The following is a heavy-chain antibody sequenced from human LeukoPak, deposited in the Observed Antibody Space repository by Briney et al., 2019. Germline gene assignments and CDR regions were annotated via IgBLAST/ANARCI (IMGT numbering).Heavy chain of an antibody. Sequence: SETLSLTCTVSGGSISSSSYYWGWIRQPPGKGLEWIGSIYYSGSTYYNQSLKSRVTISVDTSKNQFSLKLSSVTAADTAVYYCASLYYYGSGSYKAGWFDPWGQGTLVTVSS. CDR2: IYYSGST. D-gene: IGHD3-10*01. CDR1: GGSISSSSYY. CDR3: ASLYYYGSGSYKAGWFDP. J-gene: IGHJ5*02. V-gene: IGHV4-39*07.